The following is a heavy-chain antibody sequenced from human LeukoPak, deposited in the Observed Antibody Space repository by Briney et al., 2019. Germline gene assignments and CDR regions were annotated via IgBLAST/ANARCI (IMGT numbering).Heavy chain of an antibody. V-gene: IGHV7-4-1*02. Sequence: GASVKVSCKASGYTFASYVIHWVRQAPGQRLEWMGWINTNTGNPTYAQGFTGRFVFSLDTSVSTAYLQISSLKTEDTAVYYCARDRTLFDYWGQGTLVTVSS. CDR1: GYTFASYV. D-gene: IGHD1-14*01. CDR3: ARDRTLFDY. CDR2: INTNTGNP. J-gene: IGHJ4*02.